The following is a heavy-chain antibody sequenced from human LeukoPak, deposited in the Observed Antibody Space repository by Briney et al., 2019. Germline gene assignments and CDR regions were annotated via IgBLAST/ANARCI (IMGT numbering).Heavy chain of an antibody. V-gene: IGHV3-73*01. J-gene: IGHJ6*04. D-gene: IGHD6-19*01. Sequence: PGGSLKLFCAASGFTFSGSAIHWVRQAPGKGLEWVGLIRNKDNDYATAYAASVKGRFTISRDDSQSTAYLQMNNLETEDTAMFFCARLSDSSYWSRSYFYYTGLDVWGKGTTVIVSS. CDR2: IRNKDNDYAT. CDR3: ARLSDSSYWSRSYFYYTGLDV. CDR1: GFTFSGSA.